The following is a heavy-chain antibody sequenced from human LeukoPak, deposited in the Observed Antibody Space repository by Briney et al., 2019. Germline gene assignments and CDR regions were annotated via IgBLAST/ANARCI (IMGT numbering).Heavy chain of an antibody. CDR1: GGSISSGGYY. CDR2: IYYSGST. J-gene: IGHJ4*02. V-gene: IGHV4-31*03. Sequence: SETLPLTCTVSGGSISSGGYYWSWIRQHPGKGLEWIGYIYYSGSTYYNPSLKNRVTISVDTSKNQFSLKLSSVTAADTAVYYCARALSSSWAYFDYWGQGTLVTVSS. CDR3: ARALSSSWAYFDY. D-gene: IGHD6-13*01.